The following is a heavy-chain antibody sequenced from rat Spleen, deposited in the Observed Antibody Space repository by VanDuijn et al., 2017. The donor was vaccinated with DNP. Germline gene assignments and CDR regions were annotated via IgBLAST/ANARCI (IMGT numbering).Heavy chain of an antibody. V-gene: IGHV5-22*01. D-gene: IGHD1-1*01. CDR3: ARPPITTVVTPFDY. J-gene: IGHJ2*01. CDR2: ISYEGSST. Sequence: EVQLVESGGGLVQPGRSLKLSCAASGFTFSDYYMAWVRQAPKKGLEWVASISYEGSSTYYGDSVKGRFTISRDNAKSTLYLQMNSLRSEDTATYDCARPPITTVVTPFDYWGQGVMVTVSS. CDR1: GFTFSDYY.